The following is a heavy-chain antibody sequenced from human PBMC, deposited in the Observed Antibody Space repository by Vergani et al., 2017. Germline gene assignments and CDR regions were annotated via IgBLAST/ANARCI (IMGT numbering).Heavy chain of an antibody. D-gene: IGHD6-19*01. J-gene: IGHJ6*03. CDR3: ARGGSYSSRSYFNYYYYYYMDV. CDR2: TYYRSKWYN. Sequence: QVQLQQSGPGLVKPSQTLSLTCAISGDSVSSNSAAWNWIRQSPSRGLEWLGRTYYRSKWYNDYAVSVKSRITINPDTSKNQFSLKLSSVTAADTAVYYCARGGSYSSRSYFNYYYYYYMDVWGKG. V-gene: IGHV6-1*01. CDR1: GDSVSSNSAA.